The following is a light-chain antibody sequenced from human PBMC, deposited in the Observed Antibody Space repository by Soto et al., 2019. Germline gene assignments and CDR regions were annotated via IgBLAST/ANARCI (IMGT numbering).Light chain of an antibody. CDR3: QQYGSSHHT. CDR2: GAS. J-gene: IGKJ3*01. CDR1: QSVSSTY. V-gene: IGKV3-20*01. Sequence: EIVLTQSPGTLSLSPGERATLSCRASQSVSSTYLAWYHQKPCQAPRLRIYGASSRATAIPKRFSGSGSGTDFTLTISRLEPADFAVYYCQQYGSSHHTFGRGTKVDIK.